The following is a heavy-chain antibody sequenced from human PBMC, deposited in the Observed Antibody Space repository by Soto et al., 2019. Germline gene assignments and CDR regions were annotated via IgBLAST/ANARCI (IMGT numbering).Heavy chain of an antibody. CDR2: INHSGST. CDR1: GESFSGYY. Sequence: SETLSLTCAVYGESFSGYYWTWIRQPPGQGLEWIGEINHSGSTNYNPSLKSRVTISVDTSKNQFSLKLTSVTAADTAVYYCARAFYYGSGSYDAFDIWGQGTMVT. V-gene: IGHV4-34*01. J-gene: IGHJ3*02. CDR3: ARAFYYGSGSYDAFDI. D-gene: IGHD3-10*01.